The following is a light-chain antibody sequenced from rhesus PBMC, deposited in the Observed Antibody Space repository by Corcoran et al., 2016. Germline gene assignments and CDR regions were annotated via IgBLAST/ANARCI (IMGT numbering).Light chain of an antibody. CDR2: ATS. V-gene: IGKV3-42*01. CDR1: QSVSSR. Sequence: EIVMTQSPATLSLSPGERATLSCRASQSVSSRLAWYQQKPGQAPRLLIYATSRRATGLPDRFSGSGSGTEFTLTISSLEPEDVGVYYCQQDYSWPPLTFGGGTKVEVK. CDR3: QQDYSWPPLT. J-gene: IGKJ4*01.